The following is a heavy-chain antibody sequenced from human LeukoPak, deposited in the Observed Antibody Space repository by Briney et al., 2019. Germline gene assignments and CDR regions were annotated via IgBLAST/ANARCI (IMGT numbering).Heavy chain of an antibody. J-gene: IGHJ5*02. CDR3: ARAYHSSWYLNWFDP. D-gene: IGHD6-13*01. CDR1: GYSISSGYY. Sequence: SETLSLTCAVSGYSISSGYYWGWIRQPPRKWLECIGSIYHNGNTYYNPSLKSRVTISVDTSKNEFSLKLSSVTAADTAVYYCARAYHSSWYLNWFDPWGQGTLVTVSS. CDR2: IYHNGNT. V-gene: IGHV4-38-2*01.